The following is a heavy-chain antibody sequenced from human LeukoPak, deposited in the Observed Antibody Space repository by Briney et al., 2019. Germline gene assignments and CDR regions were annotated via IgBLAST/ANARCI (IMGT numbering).Heavy chain of an antibody. V-gene: IGHV7-4-1*02. CDR2: INTNTGNP. J-gene: IGHJ6*02. CDR3: ARDYYYDSSGFYPYYGMDV. Sequence: ASVKVSCKASGYTLTIYDLNWVRQAPGQGLEWMRWINTNTGNPTYAQGFTGRFVFSLDTSVSTAYLQISSLKAEDTAVYYCARDYYYDSSGFYPYYGMDVWGQGTTVTVSS. CDR1: GYTLTIYD. D-gene: IGHD3-22*01.